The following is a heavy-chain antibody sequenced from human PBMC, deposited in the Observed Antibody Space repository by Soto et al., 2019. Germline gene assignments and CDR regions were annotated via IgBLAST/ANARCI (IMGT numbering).Heavy chain of an antibody. J-gene: IGHJ4*02. CDR2: ISAHNGNI. V-gene: IGHV1-18*01. D-gene: IGHD3-22*01. CDR3: ARFPAFDSSGYYRSNFDF. CDR1: GYTFSSYG. Sequence: ASVKVSCKASGYTFSSYGISWVRQAPGQGLEWMGWISAHNGNINYAQKLQGRVTMTTDTSTSTVYMELRSLRSDDTAVYYCARFPAFDSSGYYRSNFDFWGQGTLVTVSS.